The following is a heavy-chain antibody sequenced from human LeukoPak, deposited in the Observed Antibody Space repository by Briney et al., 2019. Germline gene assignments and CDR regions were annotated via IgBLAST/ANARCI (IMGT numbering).Heavy chain of an antibody. CDR1: GFTVSSNY. Sequence: GGSLRLSCAASGFTVSSNYMSWVRQAPGKGLEWVSVIYSGGSTYYADSVKGRFTISRDNSKNTLYLQMNSLRAEDTAVYYCARDGGDDYYYYSMDVWGQGTTVTVSS. D-gene: IGHD2-21*02. J-gene: IGHJ6*02. CDR3: ARDGGDDYYYYSMDV. CDR2: IYSGGST. V-gene: IGHV3-66*02.